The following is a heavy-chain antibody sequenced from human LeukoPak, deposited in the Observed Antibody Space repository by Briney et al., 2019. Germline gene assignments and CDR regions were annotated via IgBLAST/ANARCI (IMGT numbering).Heavy chain of an antibody. J-gene: IGHJ6*02. V-gene: IGHV3-23*01. Sequence: GGSLRLSCAASGFTFSSYAMSWVRQAPGKGLEWVSAISGSGGSTYYADSVKGRFTISRDNSKNTLYPQMNSLRAEDTAVYYCAKTPVAGTDYGMDVWGQGTTVTVSS. CDR2: ISGSGGST. CDR1: GFTFSSYA. D-gene: IGHD6-19*01. CDR3: AKTPVAGTDYGMDV.